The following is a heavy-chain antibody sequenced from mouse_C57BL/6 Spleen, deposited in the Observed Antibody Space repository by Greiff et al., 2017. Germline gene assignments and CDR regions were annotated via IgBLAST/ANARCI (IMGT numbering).Heavy chain of an antibody. CDR2: IDPSDSYT. Sequence: QVQLKQPGAELVMPGASVKLSCKASGYTFTSYWMHWVKQRPGQGLEWIGEIDPSDSYTNYNQKFKGKSTLTVDKSSSTAYMQLSSLTSEDSAVYYCARELGSSHYFDYWGQGTTLTVSS. V-gene: IGHV1-69*01. J-gene: IGHJ2*01. D-gene: IGHD1-1*01. CDR1: GYTFTSYW. CDR3: ARELGSSHYFDY.